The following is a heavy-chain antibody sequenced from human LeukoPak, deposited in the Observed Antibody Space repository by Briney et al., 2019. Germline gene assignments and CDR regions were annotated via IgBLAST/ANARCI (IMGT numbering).Heavy chain of an antibody. CDR1: GFTFSSYA. CDR2: ISYDGSNR. V-gene: IGHV3-30-3*01. Sequence: GRSLRLSCAASGFTFSSYAMHWVRQAPGKGLEWVAVISYDGSNRYYADSVKGRFTISRDNSKNTLYLQMNSLRAEDTAVYYCASTTRGPPRYDFDYWGQGTLVIVSS. CDR3: ASTTRGPPRYDFDY. D-gene: IGHD5-12*01. J-gene: IGHJ4*02.